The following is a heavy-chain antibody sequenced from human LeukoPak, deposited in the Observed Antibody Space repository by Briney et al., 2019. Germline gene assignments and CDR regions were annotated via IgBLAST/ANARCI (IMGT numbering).Heavy chain of an antibody. V-gene: IGHV3-48*02. CDR2: ISSSSTTI. CDR1: GFTFSDYS. D-gene: IGHD2-21*01. J-gene: IGHJ4*02. Sequence: GGSLRLSCAASGFTFSDYSMNWIRQAPGKGLEWVSYISSSSTTIFYADSVKGRFTISRDNAKNSLFLQMNGLRDEDTALYYCARERVIAAAGDGFDSWGQGTLVTVSS. CDR3: ARERVIAAAGDGFDS.